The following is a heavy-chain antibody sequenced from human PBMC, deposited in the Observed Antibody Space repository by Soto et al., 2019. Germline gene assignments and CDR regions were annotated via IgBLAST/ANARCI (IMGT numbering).Heavy chain of an antibody. CDR2: INVGNGNT. D-gene: IGHD4-17*01. V-gene: IGHV1-3*01. J-gene: IGHJ6*02. CDR1: GYTFTSYA. CDR3: ARTVKYGDYYYYYYGMDV. Sequence: QVQLVQSGAEVKKPGASVKVSCKVSGYTFTSYAMHWVRQAPGQRLEWMGWINVGNGNTKYSQQFQGRVTITRDTSASTAYMELSSLRSEDTAVYYCARTVKYGDYYYYYYGMDVWGQGTTVTVSS.